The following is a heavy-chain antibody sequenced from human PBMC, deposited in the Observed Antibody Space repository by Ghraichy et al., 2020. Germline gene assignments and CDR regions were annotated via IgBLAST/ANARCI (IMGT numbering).Heavy chain of an antibody. CDR2: VSGSGNT. CDR3: AKRVSGTPTRVYYFDY. V-gene: IGHV3-23*01. Sequence: GESLNISCAASGFTFSSYAMSWVRQAPGKGLEWVSTVSGSGNTYYADSVKGRFTISRDNSKNTLYLQMNSLRAEGTAVYYCAKRVSGTPTRVYYFDYWGQGTLVTVSS. CDR1: GFTFSSYA. J-gene: IGHJ4*02. D-gene: IGHD1-7*01.